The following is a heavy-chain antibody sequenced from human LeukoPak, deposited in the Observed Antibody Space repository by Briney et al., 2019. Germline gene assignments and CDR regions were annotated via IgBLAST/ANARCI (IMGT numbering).Heavy chain of an antibody. V-gene: IGHV1-8*03. J-gene: IGHJ6*02. CDR2: MNPNSGNT. D-gene: IGHD5-18*01. Sequence: ASVKVSCKASGYTFTSYDINWVRQATGQGLEWMGWMNPNSGNTGYAQKFQGRVTITRDTSASTAYMELSSLRSEDTAVYYCAKNSYGFSYYYYGMDVWGQGTTVTVSS. CDR3: AKNSYGFSYYYYGMDV. CDR1: GYTFTSYD.